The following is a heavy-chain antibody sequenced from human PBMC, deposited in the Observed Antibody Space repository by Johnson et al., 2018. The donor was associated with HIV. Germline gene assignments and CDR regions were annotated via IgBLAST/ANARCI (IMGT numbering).Heavy chain of an antibody. J-gene: IGHJ3*02. V-gene: IGHV3-30*02. D-gene: IGHD3-22*01. Sequence: QVQLVESGGGVVQPGGSLRLSCAASGFTFSSYGMHWVRQAPGKGLEWVAFIRYDGSNKSYADSVKGRFTISRDNSKHTMYRQMNSLRAEDTAVYYCAREVYYDSSGYYVDAFHIWGQGTMVTVSS. CDR2: IRYDGSNK. CDR3: AREVYYDSSGYYVDAFHI. CDR1: GFTFSSYG.